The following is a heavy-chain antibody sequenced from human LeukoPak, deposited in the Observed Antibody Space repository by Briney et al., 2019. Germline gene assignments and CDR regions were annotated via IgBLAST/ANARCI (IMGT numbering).Heavy chain of an antibody. CDR1: RFTFSKYW. Sequence: RSGGSLRLSCAASRFTFSKYWMNWVRQAPGKGLEWVAHMNQDGSEKTYLDSVKGRFTISRDNAKNSLYLQMNSLRAEDTAVYYCARGPAVAGLRDGSGEHWGQGTLVTVSS. V-gene: IGHV3-7*01. D-gene: IGHD6-19*01. CDR3: ARGPAVAGLRDGSGEH. J-gene: IGHJ1*01. CDR2: MNQDGSEK.